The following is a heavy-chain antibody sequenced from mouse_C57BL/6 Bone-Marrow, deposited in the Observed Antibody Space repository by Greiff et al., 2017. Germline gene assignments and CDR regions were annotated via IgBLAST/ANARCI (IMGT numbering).Heavy chain of an antibody. CDR1: GYAFTNYL. Sequence: VQLQQSGAELVRPGTSVKVSCKASGYAFTNYLIEWVKQRPGQGLEWIGVINPGSGGTNYNEKFKGKATLTADKSSSTAYMQLHSLTSEDSAVSFCSRSKNEYSWFSYGCRGTLVTVSA. CDR3: SRSKNEYSWFSY. D-gene: IGHD5-1*01. V-gene: IGHV1-54*01. J-gene: IGHJ3*01. CDR2: INPGSGGT.